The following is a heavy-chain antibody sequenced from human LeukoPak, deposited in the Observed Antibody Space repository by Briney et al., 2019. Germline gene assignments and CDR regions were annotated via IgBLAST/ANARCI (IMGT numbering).Heavy chain of an antibody. D-gene: IGHD3-10*01. CDR1: GGSISSGGYY. V-gene: IGHV4-31*03. Sequence: PSETLSLTCTVSGGSISSGGYYWSWIRQHPGKGLEGIGYIYYSGSTYYNPSLKSRVTISVDTSKNQFSLKLSSVTAADTAVYYCARGLHRTGSGSGIRDYYYYMDVWGKGTTVTVSS. CDR3: ARGLHRTGSGSGIRDYYYYMDV. J-gene: IGHJ6*03. CDR2: IYYSGST.